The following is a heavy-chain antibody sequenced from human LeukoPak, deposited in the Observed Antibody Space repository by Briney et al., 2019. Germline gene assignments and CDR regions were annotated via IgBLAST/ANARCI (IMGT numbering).Heavy chain of an antibody. CDR3: ARQVAAAHFDY. V-gene: IGHV4-34*01. J-gene: IGHJ4*02. CDR2: INHSGST. CDR1: GGSFSGYY. D-gene: IGHD6-13*01. Sequence: PSETLSLTCAVYGGSFSGYYWSWIRQPPGKGLEWIGEINHSGSTNYNPSLKSRVTISVDTSKNQFSLKLSSVTAADTAVYYCARQVAAAHFDYWGQGTLVTVSA.